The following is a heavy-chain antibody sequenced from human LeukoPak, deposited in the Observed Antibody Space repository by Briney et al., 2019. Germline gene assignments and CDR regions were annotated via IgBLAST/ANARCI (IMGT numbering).Heavy chain of an antibody. V-gene: IGHV3-NL1*01. J-gene: IGHJ1*01. D-gene: IGHD2-21*02. Sequence: GGSLRLSCAASGFAFSSYGMHWVRQAPGKGLEWVAVIYSGGSTFYADSVKGRFTISRDNSKNTLYLQMNSLRAEDTAVYYCASDSYSPEYFQHWGQGTLVTVSS. CDR1: GFAFSSYG. CDR2: IYSGGST. CDR3: ASDSYSPEYFQH.